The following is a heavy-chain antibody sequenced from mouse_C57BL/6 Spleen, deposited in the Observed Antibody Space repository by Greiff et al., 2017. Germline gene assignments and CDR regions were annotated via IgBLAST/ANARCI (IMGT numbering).Heavy chain of an antibody. CDR1: GFSFTSYG. Sequence: QVQLQQSGPGLVAPSQSLSITCTVSGFSFTSYGVDWVRQPPGKGLEWLGVICGGGSTNYNSALMSRLSISKDNSKSQVLLKMNSLQADDTAMYCCANQKGNPPWCADWGQGTLVTVSA. D-gene: IGHD2-1*01. CDR3: ANQKGNPPWCAD. J-gene: IGHJ3*01. CDR2: ICGGGST. V-gene: IGHV2-9*01.